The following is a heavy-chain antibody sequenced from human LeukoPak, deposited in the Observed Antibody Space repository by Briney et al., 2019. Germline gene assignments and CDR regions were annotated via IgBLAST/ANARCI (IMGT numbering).Heavy chain of an antibody. V-gene: IGHV3-7*01. CDR3: ARDSRTVTSNFDY. Sequence: PGGSLRLSCAASGFTFSSYWMSWVRQAPGKGLEWVANIKQDGSEKYYVDSVKGRFTISRDNAKNSPYLQMNSLRAEDTAVYYCARDSRTVTSNFDYWGQGTLVTVSS. D-gene: IGHD4-11*01. CDR1: GFTFSSYW. CDR2: IKQDGSEK. J-gene: IGHJ4*02.